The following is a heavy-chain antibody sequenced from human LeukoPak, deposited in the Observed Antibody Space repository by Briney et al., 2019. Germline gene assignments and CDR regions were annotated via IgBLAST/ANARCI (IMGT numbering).Heavy chain of an antibody. CDR3: ARDGVTSSVDY. J-gene: IGHJ4*02. CDR2: IKQDGSEK. V-gene: IGHV3-7*01. Sequence: PGGSLRLSCGASGLILSSYWMSWVRQAPGKGLEWVADIKQDGSEKYYVDSVKGRFTISRDNAKKSLFLQMNSLRAEDTAVYYCARDGVTSSVDYWGQGTLVTVSS. CDR1: GLILSSYW. D-gene: IGHD2-21*02.